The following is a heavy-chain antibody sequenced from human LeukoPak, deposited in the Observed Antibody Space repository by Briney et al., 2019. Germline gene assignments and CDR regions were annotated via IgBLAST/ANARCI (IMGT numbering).Heavy chain of an antibody. J-gene: IGHJ6*03. Sequence: GGSLRLSCVASGFTFSTRWMNWVRQAPGKGLEWMANIRQDGSDKFYADSLKGRFTISRDNAKNSLYLQMNSLRAEDTAVYYCARDRTGQQLISRKEYYYMDVWGKGTTVTISS. CDR3: ARDRTGQQLISRKEYYYMDV. CDR2: IRQDGSDK. V-gene: IGHV3-7*01. D-gene: IGHD4-11*01. CDR1: GFTFSTRW.